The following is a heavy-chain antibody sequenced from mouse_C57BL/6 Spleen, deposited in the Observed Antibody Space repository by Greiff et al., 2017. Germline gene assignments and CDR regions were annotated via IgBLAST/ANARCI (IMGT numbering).Heavy chain of an antibody. CDR3: ARSALDGPTFAY. CDR1: GFNIKDYY. J-gene: IGHJ3*01. D-gene: IGHD2-3*01. Sequence: EVKLQESGAELVKPGASVKLSCTASGFNIKDYYMHWVKQRTEQGLEWIGWIDPEDGETKYAPKFQGKATITADTSSNTAYLQLSSLTSEDTAVYYCARSALDGPTFAYWGQGTLVTVSA. CDR2: IDPEDGET. V-gene: IGHV14-2*01.